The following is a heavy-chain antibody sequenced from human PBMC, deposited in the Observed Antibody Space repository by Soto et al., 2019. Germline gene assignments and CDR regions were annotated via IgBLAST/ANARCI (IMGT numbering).Heavy chain of an antibody. D-gene: IGHD2-15*01. J-gene: IGHJ1*01. CDR3: AKHTVVMRGYFQH. Sequence: EVQLVESGGGSVQPGGSLRLSCAASGFTFSSYEMIWVRQAPGKGLEWVSYISGGGYTSDGGPTIHYADSVKGRFTISRNNSKNTLYLQMNSLRAEDTAVYYCAKHTVVMRGYFQHWGRGTLVTVSS. CDR2: ISGGGYTSDGGPTI. V-gene: IGHV3-48*03. CDR1: GFTFSSYE.